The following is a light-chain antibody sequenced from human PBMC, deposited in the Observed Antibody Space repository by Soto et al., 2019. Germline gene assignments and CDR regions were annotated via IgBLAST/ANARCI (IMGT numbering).Light chain of an antibody. V-gene: IGLV2-14*03. CDR1: SGDVGGYNY. J-gene: IGLJ1*01. CDR2: DVS. Sequence: QSALTQAASVSGSPGQSITISCTGTSGDVGGYNYVSWYQHHPGKAPKLMIYDVSNRPSGVSNRFSGSKSGNTASLTISGLQPEDEADYYCSSYTTSNTRQIVFGTGTKVTV. CDR3: SSYTTSNTRQIV.